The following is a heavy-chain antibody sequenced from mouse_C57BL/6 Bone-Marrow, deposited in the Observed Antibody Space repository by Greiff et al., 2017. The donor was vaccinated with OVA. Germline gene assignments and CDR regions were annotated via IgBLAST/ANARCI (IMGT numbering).Heavy chain of an antibody. CDR3: ARDGNGSSPFAY. CDR1: GFTFSDYY. Sequence: EVHLVESEGGLVQPGSSMKLSCTASGFTFSDYYMAWVRQVPAKGLEWVANINYDGSSTYYLDSLKSRFIISRDNAKNILYLQMSSLKSEDTATYYCARDGNGSSPFAYWGQGTLVTVSA. V-gene: IGHV5-16*01. CDR2: INYDGSST. D-gene: IGHD1-1*01. J-gene: IGHJ3*01.